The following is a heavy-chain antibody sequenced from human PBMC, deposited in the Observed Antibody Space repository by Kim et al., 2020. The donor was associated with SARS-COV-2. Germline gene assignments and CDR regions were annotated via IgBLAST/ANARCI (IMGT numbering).Heavy chain of an antibody. CDR3: ARSFSGIVVVPAALIYY. V-gene: IGHV1-2*02. CDR1: GYTFTGYY. D-gene: IGHD2-2*01. Sequence: ASVKVSCKASGYTFTGYYMHWVRQAPGQGLEWMGWINPNSGGTNYAQKFQCRVTMTRDTSISTAYMELSRLRSDDTAVYYCARSFSGIVVVPAALIYYWGHGSLGTVS. J-gene: IGHJ4*03. CDR2: INPNSGGT.